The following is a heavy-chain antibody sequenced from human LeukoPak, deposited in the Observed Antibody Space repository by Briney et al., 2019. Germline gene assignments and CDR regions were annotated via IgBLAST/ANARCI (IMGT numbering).Heavy chain of an antibody. CDR2: IYYSGST. CDR3: ARDGVLGGYPRSNDAFDI. D-gene: IGHD5-12*01. Sequence: PSETLSFTCTVSGGSISSYYWSWIRQPPGKGLEWIGYIYYSGSTNYNPSLKSRVTISVDTSKNQFSLKLSSVTAADTAVYYCARDGVLGGYPRSNDAFDIWGQGTMVTVSS. V-gene: IGHV4-59*01. CDR1: GGSISSYY. J-gene: IGHJ3*02.